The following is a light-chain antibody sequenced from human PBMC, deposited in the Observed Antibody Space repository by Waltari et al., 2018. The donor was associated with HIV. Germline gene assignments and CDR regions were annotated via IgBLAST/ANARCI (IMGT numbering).Light chain of an antibody. V-gene: IGLV6-57*03. Sequence: FVLTQPPSVSESPGKAVTITCTRNSRSIDTPYVHWYQKRPRRAPKTVIYDDKQIPPGVSDRFSGSTASSSNSASLTISGLTPEDESDYYCQSYYKTTWVFGGGTRLTVL. CDR2: DDK. CDR3: QSYYKTTWV. J-gene: IGLJ3*02. CDR1: SRSIDTPY.